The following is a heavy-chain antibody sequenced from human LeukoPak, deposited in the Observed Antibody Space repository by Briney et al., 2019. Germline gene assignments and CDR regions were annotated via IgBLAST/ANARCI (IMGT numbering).Heavy chain of an antibody. CDR1: GGSISSGGYY. D-gene: IGHD1-14*01. CDR2: IYTSGST. CDR3: ARVTGFEPASHYYYYYMDV. J-gene: IGHJ6*03. V-gene: IGHV4-61*02. Sequence: SETLSLTCTVSGGSISSGGYYWSWIRQPAGKGLEWIGRIYTSGSTNYNPSLKSRVTMSVDTSKNQFSLKLSSVTAADTAVYYCARVTGFEPASHYYYYYMDVWGKGTTVTVSS.